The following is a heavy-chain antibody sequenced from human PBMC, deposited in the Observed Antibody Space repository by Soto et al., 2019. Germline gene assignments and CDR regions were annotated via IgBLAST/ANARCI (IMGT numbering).Heavy chain of an antibody. J-gene: IGHJ4*02. CDR1: GASISSYY. CDR2: IYYSGST. D-gene: IGHD6-25*01. CDR3: ARDRRWGSSAWGFDY. Sequence: QVQLQESGPGLVKPSETLSLTCTVSGASISSYYWSWIRQPPGKGLEWIGYIYYSGSTNYSPSLKSRVTMSVDMASNQFSLKMRSVTAADTAVYYCARDRRWGSSAWGFDYWSQGTLVTVSS. V-gene: IGHV4-59*01.